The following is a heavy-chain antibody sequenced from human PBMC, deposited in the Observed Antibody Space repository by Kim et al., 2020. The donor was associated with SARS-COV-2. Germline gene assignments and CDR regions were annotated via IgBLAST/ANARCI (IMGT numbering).Heavy chain of an antibody. CDR2: ISSTSTTI. J-gene: IGHJ2*01. V-gene: IGHV3-48*04. CDR3: VRENVWYCDL. Sequence: GGSLRLSCAASGFTFSRYTMNWVRRTPGKGLEWIAHISSTSTTIYYADSMKGRLTVSRDNAKNSLFLQMNSLRAEDTAMYFCVRENVWYCDLWGRGTLV. D-gene: IGHD1-1*01. CDR1: GFTFSRYT.